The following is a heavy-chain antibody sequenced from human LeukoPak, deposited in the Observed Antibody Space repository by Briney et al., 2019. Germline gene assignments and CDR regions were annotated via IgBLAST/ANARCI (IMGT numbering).Heavy chain of an antibody. CDR3: ARVFVDTAPDY. V-gene: IGHV4-59*01. CDR1: GGSIRSYY. J-gene: IGHJ4*02. CDR2: IYYSGST. D-gene: IGHD5-18*01. Sequence: SETLSLTXTVSGGSIRSYYWSWIRQPPGKGLEWIGYIYYSGSTNYNPSLKSRVTISVDTSKNQFSLKLSSVTAADAAVYYCARVFVDTAPDYWGQGTLVTVSS.